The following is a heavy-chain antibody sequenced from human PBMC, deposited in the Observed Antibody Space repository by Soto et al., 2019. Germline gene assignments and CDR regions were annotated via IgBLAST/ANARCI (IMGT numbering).Heavy chain of an antibody. J-gene: IGHJ6*03. CDR2: INPSGGST. V-gene: IGHV1-46*03. CDR1: GYTFTSYY. D-gene: IGHD4-17*01. CDR3: ARDPSATVTNDYYYYYYMDV. Sequence: GASVKVSCKASGYTFTSYYMHWVRQAPGQGLEWMGIINPSGGSTSHAQKLQGRVTMTRDTSTSTVYKELSSLRSEDTAVYYCARDPSATVTNDYYYYYYMDVWGKGTTVTVSS.